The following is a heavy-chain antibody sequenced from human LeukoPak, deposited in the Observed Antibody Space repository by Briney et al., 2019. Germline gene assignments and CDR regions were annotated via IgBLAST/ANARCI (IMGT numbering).Heavy chain of an antibody. CDR1: GFTFDWFW. CDR3: ARTGSSRDFDY. J-gene: IGHJ4*02. Sequence: GGSLRLSCAASGFTFDWFWMHWVRHAPGKGLVWVSRIDSDGTATTYADSVKGRFTISRDNAKNMLYLQMNSLRPEDTATYYCARTGSSRDFDYWGQGTQVTVSS. CDR2: IDSDGTAT. V-gene: IGHV3-74*01. D-gene: IGHD6-13*01.